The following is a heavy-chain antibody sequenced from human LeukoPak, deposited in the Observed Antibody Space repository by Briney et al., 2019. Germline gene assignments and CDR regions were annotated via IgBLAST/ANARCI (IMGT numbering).Heavy chain of an antibody. J-gene: IGHJ4*02. V-gene: IGHV3-9*01. CDR2: ISWNSGSI. CDR3: ARDFSWGSYNDY. Sequence: PGGSLRLSCAASGFTFDDYAMHWVRQAPGKGLEWVSGISWNSGSIGYADSVKGRFTISRDNAKSSLYLQMNSLRAEDTAVYYCARDFSWGSYNDYWGQGTLVTVSS. D-gene: IGHD1-26*01. CDR1: GFTFDDYA.